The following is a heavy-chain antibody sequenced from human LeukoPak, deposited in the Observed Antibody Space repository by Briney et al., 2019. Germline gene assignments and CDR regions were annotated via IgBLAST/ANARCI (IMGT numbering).Heavy chain of an antibody. J-gene: IGHJ4*02. CDR3: ARYSSGWLSVFDY. Sequence: SETLSLTCTVSGGSISSYYWSWIRQPPGKGLEWIGYIYYSGSTNYNPSLKSRVTISVDTSKNQFSLKLSSVTAADTAVYYCARYSSGWLSVFDYWGQGTLVTVSS. CDR1: GGSISSYY. CDR2: IYYSGST. D-gene: IGHD6-19*01. V-gene: IGHV4-59*01.